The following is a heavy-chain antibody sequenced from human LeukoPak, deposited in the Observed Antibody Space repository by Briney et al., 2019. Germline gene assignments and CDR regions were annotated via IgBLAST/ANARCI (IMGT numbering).Heavy chain of an antibody. CDR2: FYSDGSRT. CDR3: AKDATMVRGVLL. V-gene: IGHV3-74*01. D-gene: IGHD3-10*01. CDR1: GFTLSSYW. Sequence: GGSLRLSCAGSGFTLSSYWMHWVRQAPGKGLVWVSRFYSDGSRTNYADSVKGRFTISGDNAKNTQYLQMNSLRAEDTAVYYCAKDATMVRGVLLWGQGTLVTVSS. J-gene: IGHJ4*02.